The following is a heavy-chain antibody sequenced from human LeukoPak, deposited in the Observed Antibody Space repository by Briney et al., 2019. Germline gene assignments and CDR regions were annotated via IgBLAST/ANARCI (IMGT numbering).Heavy chain of an antibody. J-gene: IGHJ4*02. CDR2: INHSGST. CDR3: ARAGVYGDYHFDY. V-gene: IGHV4-34*01. D-gene: IGHD4-17*01. Sequence: NASETLSLTCAVYGGSFSGYYWSWIRQPPGKGLGWIGEINHSGSTNYNPSLKSRVTISVDTSKNQFSLKLSSVTAADTAVYYCARAGVYGDYHFDYWGQGTLVTVSS. CDR1: GGSFSGYY.